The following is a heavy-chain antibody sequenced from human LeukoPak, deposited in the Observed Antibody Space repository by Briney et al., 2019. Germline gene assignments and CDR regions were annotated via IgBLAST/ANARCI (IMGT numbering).Heavy chain of an antibody. V-gene: IGHV4-39*07. CDR1: GGSISSSTYY. CDR2: IYSSGST. J-gene: IGHJ3*02. Sequence: PSETLSLTCTVSGGSISSSTYYWGWIRQPPGKGLEWIGSIYSSGSTYYNPSLKSRVTISVDTSKNQFSLKVTSVTAADTAVYWCASGLGYGDYPGVFDIWGQGTMVTVSS. CDR3: ASGLGYGDYPGVFDI. D-gene: IGHD4-17*01.